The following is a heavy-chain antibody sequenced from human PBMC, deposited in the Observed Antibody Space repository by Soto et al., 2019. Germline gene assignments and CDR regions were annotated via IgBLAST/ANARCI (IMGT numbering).Heavy chain of an antibody. J-gene: IGHJ6*02. Sequence: GGSLRLSCAASGFTFSSYWMHWVRQAPGKGLVWVSRINSDGSSTSYADSVKGRFTISRDNAKNTLYLQMNSLRAEDTAVYYCARDKILRVILQDNGMDVWGQGTTVTVSS. D-gene: IGHD2-15*01. CDR1: GFTFSSYW. CDR3: ARDKILRVILQDNGMDV. CDR2: INSDGSST. V-gene: IGHV3-74*01.